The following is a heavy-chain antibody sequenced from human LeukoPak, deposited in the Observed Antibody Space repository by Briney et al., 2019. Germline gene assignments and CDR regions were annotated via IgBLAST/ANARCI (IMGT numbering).Heavy chain of an antibody. Sequence: PSETLSLTCTVSGGSISTYYWSLIRQPAGKGVGWIGRIYASGNTNYNPSLKSRVTMSLDTSKNQFSLRLTSVTAADTAVYYCAREYSSSSGKNAFDVWGQGTMVTVSS. V-gene: IGHV4-4*07. CDR1: GGSISTYY. CDR2: IYASGNT. CDR3: AREYSSSSGKNAFDV. J-gene: IGHJ3*01. D-gene: IGHD6-6*01.